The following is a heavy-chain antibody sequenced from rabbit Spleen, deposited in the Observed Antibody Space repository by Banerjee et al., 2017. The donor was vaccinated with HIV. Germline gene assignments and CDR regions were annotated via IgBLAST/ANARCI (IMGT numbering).Heavy chain of an antibody. Sequence: QSLEESGGGLVKPEGSLKLSCTASGFSFSNKAVMCWVRQAPGKGLEWIACIATGSGSTYYASWAKGRHTMSKTSSTTVSLQMTSLTVADTATYFCARYVYSTSELDLWGPGTLVTVS. D-gene: IGHD6-1*01. V-gene: IGHV1S40*01. CDR2: IATGSGST. CDR1: GFSFSNKAV. CDR3: ARYVYSTSELDL. J-gene: IGHJ4*01.